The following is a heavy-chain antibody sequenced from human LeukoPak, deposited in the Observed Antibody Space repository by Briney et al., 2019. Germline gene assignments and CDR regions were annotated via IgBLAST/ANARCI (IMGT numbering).Heavy chain of an antibody. CDR3: ASLGPLNYDFWSGLFDY. V-gene: IGHV3-48*01. CDR2: ISSSSSTI. Sequence: PGGSLRLSCAASGFTFSSYSMNWVRQAPGKGLEWVSYISSSSSTIYYADSVKGRFTISRDNAKNSLYLQMNSLRAEDTAVYYCASLGPLNYDFWSGLFDYWGQGTLVTVSS. CDR1: GFTFSSYS. J-gene: IGHJ4*02. D-gene: IGHD3-3*01.